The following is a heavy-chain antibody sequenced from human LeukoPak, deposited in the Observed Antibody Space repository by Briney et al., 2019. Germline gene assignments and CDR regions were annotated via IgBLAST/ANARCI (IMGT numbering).Heavy chain of an antibody. CDR2: ISSSSSYI. Sequence: GGSLRLSCAVSGFTFSRDSMNWVGRAPGKGREWVSSISSSSSYIYYADSVKGRFTISRDNAKNSLYLQMNSLRAEDTAVYYCARTYFYYDSSGSISFFDYWGQGTLVTVSS. V-gene: IGHV3-21*01. D-gene: IGHD3-22*01. CDR1: GFTFSRDS. J-gene: IGHJ4*02. CDR3: ARTYFYYDSSGSISFFDY.